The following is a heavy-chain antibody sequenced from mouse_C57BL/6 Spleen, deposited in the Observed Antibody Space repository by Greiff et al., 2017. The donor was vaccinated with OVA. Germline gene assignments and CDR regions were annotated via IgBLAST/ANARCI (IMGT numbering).Heavy chain of an antibody. J-gene: IGHJ4*01. CDR3: AKVYEGDYYAMDY. CDR2: ISYDGSN. V-gene: IGHV3-6*01. Sequence: EVKLMESGPGLVKPSQSLSLTCSVTGYSITSGYYWNWIRQFPGNKLEWMGYISYDGSNNYNPSLKNRISITRDTSKNQFFLKLNSVTTEDTATYYCAKVYEGDYYAMDYWGQGTSVTVSS. D-gene: IGHD2-3*01. CDR1: GYSITSGYY.